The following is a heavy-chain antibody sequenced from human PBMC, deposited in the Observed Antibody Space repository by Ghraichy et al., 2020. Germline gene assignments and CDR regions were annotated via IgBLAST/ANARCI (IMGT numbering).Heavy chain of an antibody. CDR3: ARDDYLDWFDP. Sequence: SETLSLTCTVSSGSISSYYWSWIRQPPGKGLEWIGYIYYIGSTNYNPSLKSRVTISIDTSKNQFSLRLSSVTAADTAVYYCARDDYLDWFDPWGQETLVTVSS. V-gene: IGHV4-59*01. D-gene: IGHD4-11*01. CDR2: IYYIGST. J-gene: IGHJ5*02. CDR1: SGSISSYY.